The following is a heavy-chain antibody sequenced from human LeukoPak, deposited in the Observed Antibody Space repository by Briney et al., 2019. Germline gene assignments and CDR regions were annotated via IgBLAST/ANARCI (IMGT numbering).Heavy chain of an antibody. D-gene: IGHD1-26*01. J-gene: IGHJ4*02. CDR1: GFTFSDYG. Sequence: PGGSLRLSCAGSGFTFSDYGMHWVRQAPGKGLEWVSFIHYDASNKFFADSVQGRFTISRDNSLDTVYLQMNRLRPEDTGIYYCATNLIVGATIDYWGQGTLVTVSS. CDR2: IHYDASNK. CDR3: ATNLIVGATIDY. V-gene: IGHV3-30*02.